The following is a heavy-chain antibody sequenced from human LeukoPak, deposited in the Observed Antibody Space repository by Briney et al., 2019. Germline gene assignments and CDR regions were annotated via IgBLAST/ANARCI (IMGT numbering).Heavy chain of an antibody. V-gene: IGHV4-59*01. CDR2: IDYSGNT. Sequence: PSETLSLTCTVSGVPISTYYWTWIRQPPGKGLEWIGNIDYSGNTKYNPSLKSRVTISVDTSKSQFSLKLSSVTAADTAVYYCARWYYDSSGYRYFDYWGQGTLVTVSS. CDR1: GVPISTYY. CDR3: ARWYYDSSGYRYFDY. J-gene: IGHJ4*02. D-gene: IGHD3-22*01.